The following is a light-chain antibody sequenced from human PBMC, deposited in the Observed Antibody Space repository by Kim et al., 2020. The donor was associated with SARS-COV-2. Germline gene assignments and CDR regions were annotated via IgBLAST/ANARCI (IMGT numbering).Light chain of an antibody. CDR2: GAS. V-gene: IGKV3-15*01. CDR1: QSVSSN. CDR3: QQYNNWPYT. Sequence: SVSPGERATLSCRASQSVSSNLAWYQQKPGQAPRLLIYGASTRATGIPARFSGSGSGTDFTLTISSLQSEDFAVYHCQQYNNWPYTFGQGTKLEIK. J-gene: IGKJ2*01.